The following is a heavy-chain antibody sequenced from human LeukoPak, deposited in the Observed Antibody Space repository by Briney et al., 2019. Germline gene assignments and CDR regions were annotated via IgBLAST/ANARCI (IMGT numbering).Heavy chain of an antibody. V-gene: IGHV4-39*01. CDR3: VRLDWGSRGSGSFDI. J-gene: IGHJ4*02. CDR1: GGSINTFNHY. D-gene: IGHD7-27*01. CDR2: IYYSGNT. Sequence: PSETLSLTCTVSGGSINTFNHYWGWIRQPPRKGLEWIGCIYYSGNTYYDASLKSRVAMSVDTSKNQFSLKVRSVTAADTAVYFCVRLDWGSRGSGSFDIWGQGTLVIVSS.